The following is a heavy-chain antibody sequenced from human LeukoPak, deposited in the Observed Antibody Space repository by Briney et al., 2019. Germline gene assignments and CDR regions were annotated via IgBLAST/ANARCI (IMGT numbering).Heavy chain of an antibody. CDR3: ASSYYDSSGYWLA. CDR1: GGSISSSSYY. Sequence: SSETLSLTCTVSGGSISSSSYYWGWIRQPPGKGLEWIGSIYYSGSTYYNPSLKSRVTISVDTSKNQFSLKLSSVTAADTAVYYCASSYYDSSGYWLAWGQGTLVTVSS. J-gene: IGHJ4*02. CDR2: IYYSGST. V-gene: IGHV4-39*07. D-gene: IGHD3-22*01.